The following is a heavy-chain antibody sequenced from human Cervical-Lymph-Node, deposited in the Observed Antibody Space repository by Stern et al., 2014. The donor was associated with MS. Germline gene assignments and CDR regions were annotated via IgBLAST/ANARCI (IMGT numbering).Heavy chain of an antibody. Sequence: QLVESGGGVVQPGRSLRLSCAASGFTFRNFGMPWVRQAPGKGLAWVAVISSDGSQDKFADSVTGRFTIYLDNFQGTIVQHIHSLRADDTAVYYCAKDRMVKYDYDSSGYAYFDSWGQGRLVIVSS. CDR2: ISSDGSQD. CDR3: AKDRMVKYDYDSSGYAYFDS. CDR1: GFTFRNFG. D-gene: IGHD3-22*01. J-gene: IGHJ4*02. V-gene: IGHV3-30*18.